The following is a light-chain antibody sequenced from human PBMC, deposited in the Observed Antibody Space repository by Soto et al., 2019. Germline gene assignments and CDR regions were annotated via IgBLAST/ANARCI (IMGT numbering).Light chain of an antibody. J-gene: IGKJ4*01. CDR1: QSVRSGY. V-gene: IGKV3-20*01. Sequence: EIVLTQSPGTLSLSPGERVTLSCRASQSVRSGYLAWYQQKPGQAPRLLIYGAFSRATGIPDRFRGSGSGTDFSLTISSLQPEDLATYYCKQSKSFPLTFGGGTKVDIK. CDR2: GAF. CDR3: KQSKSFPLT.